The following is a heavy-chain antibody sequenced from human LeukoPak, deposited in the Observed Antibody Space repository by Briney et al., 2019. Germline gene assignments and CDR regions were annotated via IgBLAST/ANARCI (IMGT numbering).Heavy chain of an antibody. J-gene: IGHJ4*02. V-gene: IGHV3-21*01. CDR3: AREEGCSGGSCYRVRYDY. D-gene: IGHD2-15*01. CDR1: GFTFSSYS. CDR2: ITSSGTYI. Sequence: PGGSLRLSCAASGFTFSSYSMNWVRQAPGKGLEWVSSITSSGTYIFYADSVKGRFTISRDNAKNSLYLQMNSLRAEDTALYYCAREEGCSGGSCYRVRYDYWGQGTLVTVSS.